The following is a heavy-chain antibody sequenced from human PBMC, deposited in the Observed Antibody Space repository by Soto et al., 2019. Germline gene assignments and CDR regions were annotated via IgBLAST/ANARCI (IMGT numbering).Heavy chain of an antibody. V-gene: IGHV1-18*01. J-gene: IGHJ6*02. Sequence: ASVKVSCKASGYTFTSYGISWVRQAPGQGLEWMGWISAYNGNTNYAQKLQGRVTMTTDTSTSTAYMELRSLRSDDTAVYYCARDVADYYGSGNYYGMDVWAQGTTVTVSS. CDR2: ISAYNGNT. CDR1: GYTFTSYG. CDR3: ARDVADYYGSGNYYGMDV. D-gene: IGHD3-10*01.